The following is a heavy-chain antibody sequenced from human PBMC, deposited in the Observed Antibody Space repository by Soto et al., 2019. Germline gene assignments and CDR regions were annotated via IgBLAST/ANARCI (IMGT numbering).Heavy chain of an antibody. CDR1: GFTFSTYG. V-gene: IGHV3-30*18. Sequence: GGSLRLSCAASGFTFSTYGMHWVRQAPGKGLEWVAVLSNDGSNKYYADSAKGRFTISRDNSKNILDLQMDSLRIEDTAVYYCAKDVHRGSVVAAAHYWGLGTLVTVS. J-gene: IGHJ4*02. CDR2: LSNDGSNK. CDR3: AKDVHRGSVVAAAHY. D-gene: IGHD2-15*01.